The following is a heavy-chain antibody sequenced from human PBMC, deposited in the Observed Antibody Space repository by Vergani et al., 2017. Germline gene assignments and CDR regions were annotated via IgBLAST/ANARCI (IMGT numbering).Heavy chain of an antibody. V-gene: IGHV3-30*04. Sequence: VQLMESGGGLVKPGGSLRLSCAASGRPLTIRMSWVRQEPGKGLAWVAVISIDGSITHYGDSVKVRVTITRDNSKNTLYLQMTSPRGDDTASYYCGRDAFKGKPDVVDIWGQGTMVTVSS. CDR3: GRDAFKGKPDVVDI. J-gene: IGHJ3*02. CDR1: GRPLTIR. CDR2: ISIDGSIT.